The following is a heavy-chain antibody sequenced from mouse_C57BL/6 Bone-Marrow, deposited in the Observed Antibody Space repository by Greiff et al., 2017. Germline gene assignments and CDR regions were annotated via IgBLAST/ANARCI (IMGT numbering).Heavy chain of an antibody. Sequence: VHVKQSVAELVRPGASVKLSCTASGFNIKNTYMHWVKQRPEQGLEWIGMIDPANGNTKYAPKFQGKATITADTSSNTAYLQLSSLTSEDTAIYYCVIYYDYDWYCDVWGTGTTVTVSS. J-gene: IGHJ1*03. V-gene: IGHV14-3*01. CDR1: GFNIKNTY. CDR2: IDPANGNT. D-gene: IGHD2-4*01. CDR3: VIYYDYDWYCDV.